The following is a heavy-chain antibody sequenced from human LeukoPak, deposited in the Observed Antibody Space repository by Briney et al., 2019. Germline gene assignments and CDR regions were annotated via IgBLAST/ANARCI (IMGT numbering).Heavy chain of an antibody. V-gene: IGHV3-7*01. J-gene: IGHJ3*02. CDR1: GITFNNCS. Sequence: GGSLRLSCVASGITFNNCSMNWVRQAPGNGPEWVANIKQDGSEKYYLDSVKGRFTISRDNAKNSVYLQMKSLRAEDTAVYYCARDVAAAHEAFDMWGQGTMVTVSS. CDR2: IKQDGSEK. CDR3: ARDVAAAHEAFDM. D-gene: IGHD6-13*01.